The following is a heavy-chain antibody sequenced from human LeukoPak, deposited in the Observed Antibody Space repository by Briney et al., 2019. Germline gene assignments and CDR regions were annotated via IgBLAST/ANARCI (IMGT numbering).Heavy chain of an antibody. D-gene: IGHD4-11*01. CDR1: GGSTSGYY. J-gene: IGHJ4*02. Sequence: SETLSLTCSVSGGSTSGYYWSWIRQPPREGLEWIGYVYYSGSTNYNPSLKSRVTISVDTSKNQFSLKVTSVTAADTAVYYCARGLGYSRIDYWGQGTLVTVSS. CDR3: ARGLGYSRIDY. CDR2: VYYSGST. V-gene: IGHV4-59*01.